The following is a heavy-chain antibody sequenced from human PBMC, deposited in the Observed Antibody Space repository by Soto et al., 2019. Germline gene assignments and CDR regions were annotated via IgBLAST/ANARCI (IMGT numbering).Heavy chain of an antibody. J-gene: IGHJ6*02. Sequence: GSLRLSCAASGFTVSSNYMSWVRQAPGKGLEWVSVIYSGGSTYYADSVRGRFTISRDNSKNTLYLQMKSLRDEDTAVYYCARDPPATRHGMDVWGQGTTVTVSS. CDR3: ARDPPATRHGMDV. CDR2: IYSGGST. CDR1: GFTVSSNY. V-gene: IGHV3-53*01.